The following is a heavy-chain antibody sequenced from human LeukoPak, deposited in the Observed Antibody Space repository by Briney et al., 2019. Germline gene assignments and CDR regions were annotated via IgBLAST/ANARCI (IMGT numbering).Heavy chain of an antibody. CDR2: ISSSSTTI. CDR3: ARLSAYYYGSYFYYYMDV. J-gene: IGHJ6*03. CDR1: GFTFSSYS. Sequence: PGGSLRLSCAASGFTFSSYSMNWVRQAPGKGLECVSYISSSSTTIYYADSVKGRFTISRDNAKKSVYLHMSSLRAEDTALYYCARLSAYYYGSYFYYYMDVWGKGTTVTVSS. V-gene: IGHV3-48*04. D-gene: IGHD3-10*01.